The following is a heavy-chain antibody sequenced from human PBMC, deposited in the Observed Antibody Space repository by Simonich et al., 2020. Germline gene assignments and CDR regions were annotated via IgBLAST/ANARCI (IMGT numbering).Heavy chain of an antibody. CDR3: ARDQGGRSAAATDY. V-gene: IGHV1-18*01. CDR1: GYTFTSYG. CDR2: ISAYNANT. J-gene: IGHJ4*02. Sequence: QVQLVQSGAEVKKPGASVKVSCKASGYTFTSYGISWVRQAPGQGLEWMGWISAYNANTNYAHNLHGKFTMTTDTSTNTAYMELMSLRSDDTAVYYCARDQGGRSAAATDYWGQGTLVTVSS. D-gene: IGHD6-13*01.